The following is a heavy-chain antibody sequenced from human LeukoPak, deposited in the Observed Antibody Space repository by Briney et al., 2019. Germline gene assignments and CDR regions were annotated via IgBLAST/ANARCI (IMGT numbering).Heavy chain of an antibody. CDR1: GVTVSNNY. CDR3: ARDPGGGPTHGY. CDR2: MYSTGIT. J-gene: IGHJ4*02. Sequence: GGSLRLSCAASGVTVSNNYISWVRQASGKGLEWVSVMYSTGITQYGDSVRGRFTISRDNSKNTVYLQMNSLKPEDTAVYYCARDPGGGPTHGYWGQGTLVTVSS. V-gene: IGHV3-66*03. D-gene: IGHD1-26*01.